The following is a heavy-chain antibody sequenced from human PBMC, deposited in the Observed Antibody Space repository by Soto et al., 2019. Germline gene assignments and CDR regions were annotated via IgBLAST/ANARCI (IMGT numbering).Heavy chain of an antibody. CDR2: ISAYNGNT. CDR3: ARAGQYYDSSGYAN. V-gene: IGHV1-18*01. CDR1: GYSFATAG. Sequence: RASVKVSCKATGYSFATAGISWVRQAPGQGLEWMGWISAYNGNTNYDRKLQDRVTMTTNTSTSTAYLELRSLRSDDTAVYYCARAGQYYDSSGYANWGQGTLVTVSS. D-gene: IGHD3-22*01. J-gene: IGHJ4*02.